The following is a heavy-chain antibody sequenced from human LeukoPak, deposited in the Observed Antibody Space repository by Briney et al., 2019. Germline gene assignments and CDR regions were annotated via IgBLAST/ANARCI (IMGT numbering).Heavy chain of an antibody. Sequence: SETLSLTCSVSGGSTSSSDYYWSWIRQPPGKGLEWLGNIYYTGSTSYNPSLKSRVTLSVDTFKNQFSLHLSSVTAADTAVYYCARENYCTNGVCWAFDPWGQGTLVTVSS. V-gene: IGHV4-39*07. J-gene: IGHJ5*02. CDR3: ARENYCTNGVCWAFDP. CDR2: IYYTGST. D-gene: IGHD2-8*01. CDR1: GGSTSSSDYY.